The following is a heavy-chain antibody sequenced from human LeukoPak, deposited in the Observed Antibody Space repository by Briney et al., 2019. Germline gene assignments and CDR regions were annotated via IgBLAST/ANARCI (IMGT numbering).Heavy chain of an antibody. V-gene: IGHV3-23*01. CDR3: ANSRGYGSGNL. CDR2: VSGSGDRT. CDR1: GFTFSTYA. J-gene: IGHJ4*02. D-gene: IGHD3-10*01. Sequence: GGSLRLSCAASGFTFSTYAMSWVRQAPGKGLEWISAVSGSGDRTYYAGSVKGRFTISRDNSKNIVYLRMNSLRAEDTAVYFCANSRGYGSGNLWGQGTLVTVSS.